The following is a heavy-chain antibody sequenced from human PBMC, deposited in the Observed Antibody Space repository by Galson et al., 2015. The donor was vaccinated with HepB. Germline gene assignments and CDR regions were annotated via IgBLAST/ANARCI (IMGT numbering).Heavy chain of an antibody. V-gene: IGHV3-7*03. CDR2: IKQDGSEK. Sequence: SLRLSCAASGFTFSSYWMSWVRQAPGKGLEWVANIKQDGSEKYYVDSVKGRFTISRDNAKNSLYLQMNSLRAEDTAVYYCARTTTVTRYWYFDLWGRGTLVTVSS. D-gene: IGHD4-17*01. J-gene: IGHJ2*01. CDR1: GFTFSSYW. CDR3: ARTTTVTRYWYFDL.